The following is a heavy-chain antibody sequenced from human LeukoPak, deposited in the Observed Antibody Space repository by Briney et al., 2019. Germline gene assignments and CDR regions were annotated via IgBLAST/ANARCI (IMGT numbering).Heavy chain of an antibody. J-gene: IGHJ4*02. Sequence: GGSLRLSCAASGFTLSSSAMSWVRQAPGKGLEWVSVMTEGGATYYADSVRGRFIISRDNSKHMVYLQMNSLRVDDTAVYYCAKLLLDWGQGTLVTVSS. CDR2: MTEGGAT. CDR3: AKLLLD. CDR1: GFTLSSSA. D-gene: IGHD3-22*01. V-gene: IGHV3-23*01.